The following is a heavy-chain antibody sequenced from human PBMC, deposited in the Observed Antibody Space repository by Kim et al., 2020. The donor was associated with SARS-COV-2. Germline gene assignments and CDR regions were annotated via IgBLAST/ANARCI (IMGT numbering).Heavy chain of an antibody. J-gene: IGHJ4*02. CDR1: GFTFGDYA. V-gene: IGHV3-49*03. D-gene: IGHD6-13*01. Sequence: GGSLRLSCTASGFTFGDYAMSWFRQAPGKGLEWVGFIRSKAYGGTTEYAASVKGRFTISRDDSKSIAYLQMNSLKTEDTAVYYCTRTGYSSSWYPLEPFDYWGQGTLVTVSS. CDR2: IRSKAYGGTT. CDR3: TRTGYSSSWYPLEPFDY.